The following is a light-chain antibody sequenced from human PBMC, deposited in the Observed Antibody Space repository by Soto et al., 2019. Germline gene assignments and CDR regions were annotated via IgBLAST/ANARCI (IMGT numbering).Light chain of an antibody. CDR1: NSNIGRNT. Sequence: QSVLTQPPSASGTPGQRVSISCSGSNSNIGRNTVNWYQQLPGTAPKRLIYSNNQRPSGVPDRISGSKSGTSASLAISGLQSEDEADYYCAAWDDSLNAYVFGTGTKVTVL. V-gene: IGLV1-44*01. CDR3: AAWDDSLNAYV. CDR2: SNN. J-gene: IGLJ1*01.